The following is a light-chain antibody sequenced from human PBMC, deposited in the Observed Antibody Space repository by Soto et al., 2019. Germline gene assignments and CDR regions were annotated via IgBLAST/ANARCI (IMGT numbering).Light chain of an antibody. V-gene: IGKV3-15*01. J-gene: IGKJ2*01. Sequence: IVMTQSPASLSVSPGDGATLSCRASQSVASNVAWYQQKPGQGPRLLIHGASTRAAGVPARFSGSGSGTDFTLTISGLQSEDFAVYYCQQYHNWPPQYTFGQGTKLQIK. CDR3: QQYHNWPPQYT. CDR2: GAS. CDR1: QSVASN.